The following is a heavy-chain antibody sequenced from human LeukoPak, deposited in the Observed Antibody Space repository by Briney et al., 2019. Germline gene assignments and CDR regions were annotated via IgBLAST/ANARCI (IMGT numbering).Heavy chain of an antibody. V-gene: IGHV3-53*01. CDR2: IYSGTGT. CDR1: GFTVSSSY. CDR3: ASVYYYDSSGYYYTRVLYYFDY. J-gene: IGHJ4*02. D-gene: IGHD3-22*01. Sequence: GGSLRLSCAASGFTVSSSYMSWVRQAPGKGLEWVSVIYSGTGTSYTDSVKGRFTISRDNSKNTLYLQMNSLRAEDTAVYYCASVYYYDSSGYYYTRVLYYFDYWGQGTLVTVSS.